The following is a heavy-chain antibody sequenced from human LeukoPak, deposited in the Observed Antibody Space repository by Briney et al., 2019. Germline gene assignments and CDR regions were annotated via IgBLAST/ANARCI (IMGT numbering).Heavy chain of an antibody. CDR1: GFTFSTYW. V-gene: IGHV3-7*01. J-gene: IGHJ4*02. Sequence: GGSPRLSCAASGFTFSTYWMSWVRQAPGKGLEWVANIKQAGSEKYYVDSVKGRFTISRDNAKNSLYLQMNSLRVEDTAVYYCARGTDIDYWGQGTLVTVSS. CDR3: ARGTDIDY. D-gene: IGHD3/OR15-3a*01. CDR2: IKQAGSEK.